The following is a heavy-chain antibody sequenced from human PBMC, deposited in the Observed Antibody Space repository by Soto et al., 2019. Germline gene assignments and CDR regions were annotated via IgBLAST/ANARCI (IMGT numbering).Heavy chain of an antibody. D-gene: IGHD6-13*01. V-gene: IGHV1-69*06. Sequence: GASVKVSCKASGGTFSSYAISWVRQAPGQGLEWMGGIIPIFGTANYAQKFQGRVTITADKSTSTAYMELSSLRSEDTAVYYCARGGIAAAGTGGLFDYWGQGTLVTVSS. CDR3: ARGGIAAAGTGGLFDY. CDR2: IIPIFGTA. J-gene: IGHJ4*02. CDR1: GGTFSSYA.